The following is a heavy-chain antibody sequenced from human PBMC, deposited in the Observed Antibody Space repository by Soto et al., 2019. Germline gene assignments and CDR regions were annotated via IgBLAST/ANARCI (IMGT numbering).Heavy chain of an antibody. D-gene: IGHD2-15*01. CDR2: ISYDGSNK. Sequence: QVQLVESGGGVVQPGRSLRLSCAASGFTFSSYAMHWVRQAPGKGLEWVAVISYDGSNKYYADSVKGRFTISRDNSKNTLYLQMNSLRAEDTAVYYCARECGGGGCYSPNFDYWGQGTLVTVSS. J-gene: IGHJ4*02. CDR1: GFTFSSYA. V-gene: IGHV3-30-3*01. CDR3: ARECGGGGCYSPNFDY.